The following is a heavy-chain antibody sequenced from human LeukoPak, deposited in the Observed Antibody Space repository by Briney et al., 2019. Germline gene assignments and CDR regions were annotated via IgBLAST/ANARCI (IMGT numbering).Heavy chain of an antibody. CDR2: INWNGGST. CDR3: ARVSGIAVAGTYYYYMDV. V-gene: IGHV3-20*04. Sequence: GGSLRLSCAASGFTFDDYGMSWVRQAPGKGLEWVSGINWNGGSTGYADSVKGRFTISRDNAKNSLYLQMNSLRAEDTALYYCARVSGIAVAGTYYYYMDVWGKGTTVTVSS. CDR1: GFTFDDYG. D-gene: IGHD6-19*01. J-gene: IGHJ6*03.